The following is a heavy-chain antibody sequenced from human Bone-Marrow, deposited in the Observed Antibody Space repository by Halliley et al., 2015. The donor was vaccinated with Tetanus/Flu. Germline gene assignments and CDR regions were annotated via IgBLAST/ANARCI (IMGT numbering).Heavy chain of an antibody. CDR1: GYSISSSDTYR. V-gene: IGHV4-4*02. D-gene: IGHD3-22*01. CDR2: IDHSGRT. J-gene: IGHJ5*02. Sequence: GLVKPSGTLSLTCAVSGYSISSSDTYRWSWVRQPPGKGLEWIGEIDHSGRTNHNPSPKSRVIISLDKSKNQFSLKLSSVTAADTAVYYCAGNYYYDSSNYYYNWFDPWGQGTLVTVSS. CDR3: AGNYYYDSSNYYYNWFDP.